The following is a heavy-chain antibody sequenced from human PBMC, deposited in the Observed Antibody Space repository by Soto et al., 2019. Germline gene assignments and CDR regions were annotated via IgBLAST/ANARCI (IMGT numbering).Heavy chain of an antibody. V-gene: IGHV3-23*01. J-gene: IGHJ4*02. CDR2: ISGSGSST. CDR1: GFTFRSYA. Sequence: PGGSQRLSCTASGFTFRSYAMNWVRQAPGKGLEWVSVISGSGSSTYYADSVKGRFTISRDNSKSTLYLQMNSLRAEDTAVYYCASRSSGWYFDYWGQGTLVTVSS. D-gene: IGHD6-19*01. CDR3: ASRSSGWYFDY.